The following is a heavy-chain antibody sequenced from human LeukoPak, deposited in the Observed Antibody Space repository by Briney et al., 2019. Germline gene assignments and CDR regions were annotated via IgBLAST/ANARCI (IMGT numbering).Heavy chain of an antibody. V-gene: IGHV4-59*01. Sequence: PLETLSLTCSVSGDSIGSYYWTWIRQSAGKGLEWIGYIFYSMSTNYSPSLKSRVTISVDTSNNQFSLQLRSVTAADTAIYYCARGRARDGSFPWLDSWGQGTLVTVSS. CDR2: IFYSMST. CDR3: ARGRARDGSFPWLDS. CDR1: GDSIGSYY. J-gene: IGHJ5*01. D-gene: IGHD3-10*01.